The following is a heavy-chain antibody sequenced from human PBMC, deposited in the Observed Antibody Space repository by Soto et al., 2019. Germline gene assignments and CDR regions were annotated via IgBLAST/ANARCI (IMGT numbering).Heavy chain of an antibody. V-gene: IGHV4-59*01. CDR3: ARDRRRDFWSGNYYYGLDV. CDR1: GGSISSYY. Sequence: SETLSLTCTVSGGSISSYYWSWIRQPPGKGLEWIGYIYYSGSTNYNPSLKSRVTISVDTSKNQFSLKLSSVTAADTAVYYCARDRRRDFWSGNYYYGLDVWGQGTTVTVYS. D-gene: IGHD3-3*01. J-gene: IGHJ6*02. CDR2: IYYSGST.